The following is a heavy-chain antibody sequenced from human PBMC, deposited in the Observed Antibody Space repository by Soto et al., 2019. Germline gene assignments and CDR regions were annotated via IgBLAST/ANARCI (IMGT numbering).Heavy chain of an antibody. D-gene: IGHD1-1*01. V-gene: IGHV1-18*01. J-gene: IGHJ4*02. CDR3: ARGRYGDY. CDR1: GYTFTSYG. CDR2: ISAHNGNT. Sequence: QVHLVQSRAEVKKPGASVKVSCKASGYTFTSYGITWVRQAPGQGLEWMGWISAHNGNTDYAQKLQGRVIVTRDTSTSTGYMELRSLIFDDTAVYYCARGRYGDYWGQGALVTVSS.